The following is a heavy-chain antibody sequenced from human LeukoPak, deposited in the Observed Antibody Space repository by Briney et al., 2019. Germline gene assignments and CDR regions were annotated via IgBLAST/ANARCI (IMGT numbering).Heavy chain of an antibody. V-gene: IGHV1-2*02. D-gene: IGHD2-2*01. CDR2: INPNSGGT. Sequence: ASVKVSCKASGYTFTGYYMHWVRQAPGQGLEWMGWINPNSGGTNYAQKFQGRVTMTRDTSISTAYMELRRLRSDDTAVYYCARDIVVPAADRNWFDPWGQGTLVTVSS. J-gene: IGHJ5*02. CDR3: ARDIVVPAADRNWFDP. CDR1: GYTFTGYY.